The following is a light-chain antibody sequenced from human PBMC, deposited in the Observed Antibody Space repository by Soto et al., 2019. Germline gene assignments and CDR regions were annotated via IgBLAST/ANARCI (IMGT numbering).Light chain of an antibody. CDR2: GAS. CDR1: QSLNSDY. J-gene: IGKJ2*01. V-gene: IGKV3-20*01. Sequence: EIALTQSPGTLSLSPGETATLSCRASQSLNSDYLAWYQQIPGQAPRVLIYGASTRAAGIPDRVSGSGSGTDFTLTITRLEPEEFAVYYCQQFGNSRYTFGQGTKLEIK. CDR3: QQFGNSRYT.